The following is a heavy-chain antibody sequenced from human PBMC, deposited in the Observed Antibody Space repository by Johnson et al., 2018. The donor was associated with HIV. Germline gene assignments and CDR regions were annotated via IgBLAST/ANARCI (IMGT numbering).Heavy chain of an antibody. CDR2: IYAGNRT. CDR3: AREGVVGVKDGFI. D-gene: IGHD2-15*01. CDR1: GFTVTSNY. V-gene: IGHV3-66*01. Sequence: MLLVESGGGLVQPGGSLRLSCAVSGFTVTSNYMTWVRQAPGKGLELVSVIYAGNRTYYADSVKGRFTISRDKSKNILSLQMNNLRVEDTAVYYCAREGVVGVKDGFIWGQGTMVTVSS. J-gene: IGHJ3*02.